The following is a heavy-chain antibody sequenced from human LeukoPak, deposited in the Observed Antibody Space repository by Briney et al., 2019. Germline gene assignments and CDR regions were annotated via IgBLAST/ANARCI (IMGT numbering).Heavy chain of an antibody. CDR3: ARRAAEYCSGGSCQDYYYGMDV. CDR1: GGTFSSYA. V-gene: IGHV1-69*13. D-gene: IGHD2-15*01. J-gene: IGHJ6*02. Sequence: SVKVSCKASGGTFSSYAISWVRQAPGQGLEWMGGIIPIFGTANYAQKFQGRVTIAADESTSTAYMELSSLRSEDTAVYYCARRAAEYCSGGSCQDYYYGMDVWGQGTTVTVSS. CDR2: IIPIFGTA.